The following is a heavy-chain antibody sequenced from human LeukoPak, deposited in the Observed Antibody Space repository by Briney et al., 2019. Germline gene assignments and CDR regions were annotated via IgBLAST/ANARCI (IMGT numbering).Heavy chain of an antibody. CDR2: IYHSGST. CDR3: ARGRGDGYNWNY. D-gene: IGHD5-24*01. V-gene: IGHV4-38-2*01. CDR1: GYSISSGYS. Sequence: SETLSLTCAVSGYSISSGYSWGWIRQPPGKGLEWIGSIYHSGSTYYNPSLKSRVTISVDTSKNQFSLKLSSVTAADTAVYYCARGRGDGYNWNYWGQGTLVTVSS. J-gene: IGHJ4*02.